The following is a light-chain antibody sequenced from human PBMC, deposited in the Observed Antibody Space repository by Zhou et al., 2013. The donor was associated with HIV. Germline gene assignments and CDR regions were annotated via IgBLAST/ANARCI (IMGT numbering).Light chain of an antibody. CDR1: QSVRSY. Sequence: EIVLTQSPATLSLSPGERATLSCTASQSVRSYLAWYQQKPGQAPRLLIFDASNRATGIPARFSGSGSGTDFTLTISRLEPEDFAVYYCQQYNEWPPYTFGQGTKLEIK. CDR3: QQYNEWPPYT. V-gene: IGKV3-11*01. J-gene: IGKJ2*01. CDR2: DAS.